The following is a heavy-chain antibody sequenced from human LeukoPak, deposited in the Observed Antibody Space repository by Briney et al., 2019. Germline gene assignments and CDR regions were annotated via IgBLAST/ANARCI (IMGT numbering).Heavy chain of an antibody. V-gene: IGHV3-74*01. D-gene: IGHD3-10*01. CDR1: GFTFSSYW. CDR2: INSDGSST. CDR3: ARTSGYYGSGSYWHYYYYYMDV. J-gene: IGHJ6*03. Sequence: GGSLRLSCAASGFTFSSYWMHWVRQAPGKGLVWVSRINSDGSSTSYADSVKGRFTISRDNAKNTLYLQMNSLRAEDTAVYYCARTSGYYGSGSYWHYYYYYMDVWGKGTMVTVSS.